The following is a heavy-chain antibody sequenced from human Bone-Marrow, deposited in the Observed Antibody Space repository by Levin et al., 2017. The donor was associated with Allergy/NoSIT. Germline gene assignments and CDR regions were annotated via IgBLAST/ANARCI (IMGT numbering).Heavy chain of an antibody. CDR3: ARGIEGAIDY. D-gene: IGHD1-26*01. Sequence: GESLKISCAASGFTFRSYWMHWVRQAAGKGLVWVSRINNDGRITKDADSVKGRFTISRDNAENTLFLQMNSLRAEDTAVYYCARGIEGAIDYWGQGTLVTVSS. J-gene: IGHJ4*02. CDR2: INNDGRIT. V-gene: IGHV3-74*03. CDR1: GFTFRSYW.